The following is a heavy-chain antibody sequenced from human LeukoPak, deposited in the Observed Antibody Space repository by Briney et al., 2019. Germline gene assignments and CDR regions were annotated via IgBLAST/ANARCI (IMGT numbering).Heavy chain of an antibody. CDR3: ACLGVPGSYTPFFAY. D-gene: IGHD3-10*01. CDR2: INTDGNST. V-gene: IGHV3-74*01. CDR1: GLTLTTYW. Sequence: GGSLRLSCAASGLTLTTYWMHWVRQAPGKGLVWVSRINTDGNSTNYADSVKGRFTISRDNTKKTLYVQMNTVREEDTALYYCACLGVPGSYTPFFAYWGQGTLVTVSS. J-gene: IGHJ4*02.